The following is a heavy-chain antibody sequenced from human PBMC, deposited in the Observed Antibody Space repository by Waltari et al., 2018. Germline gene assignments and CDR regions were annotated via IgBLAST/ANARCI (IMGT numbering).Heavy chain of an antibody. Sequence: EVQLLESGGGLVQPGGSLRPACAAHGIIFNNFAINWVRLAPGTGLDWVAAITVSDDTFYADSVMGRFTVSRDTSKNTVYLQMNGLRAEDTAIYYCAKPFYNWDDPLHSWGQGTLVAVSS. J-gene: IGHJ4*02. CDR2: ITVSDDT. V-gene: IGHV3-23*01. D-gene: IGHD1-20*01. CDR3: AKPFYNWDDPLHS. CDR1: GIIFNNFA.